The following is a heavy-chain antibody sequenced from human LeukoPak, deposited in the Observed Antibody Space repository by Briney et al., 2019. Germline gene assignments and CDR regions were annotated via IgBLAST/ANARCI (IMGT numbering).Heavy chain of an antibody. CDR2: INPNSGGT. D-gene: IGHD6-13*01. V-gene: IGHV1-2*02. Sequence: ASVTVSCTASGYTFTVYYMHWVRQAPGQGLEWMGWINPNSGGTNYAQKFQGRVTMTRDTSISTAYMELSRLRSDDTAVYYCARDQYSSSWSRTFDYWGQGTLVSVSS. CDR1: GYTFTVYY. J-gene: IGHJ4*02. CDR3: ARDQYSSSWSRTFDY.